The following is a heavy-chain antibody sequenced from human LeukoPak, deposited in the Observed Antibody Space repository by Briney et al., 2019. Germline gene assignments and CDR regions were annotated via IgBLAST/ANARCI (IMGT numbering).Heavy chain of an antibody. CDR1: GFTFSSYW. CDR3: ARSRDIVATITHWYFDL. V-gene: IGHV3-7*01. J-gene: IGHJ2*01. Sequence: PGGSLRLSCAASGFTFSSYWMSWVRQAPGKGLEWVANIKQDGSEKYYVDSVKGRFTISRDNAKNSLYLQTNSLRAEDTAVYYCARSRDIVATITHWYFDLWGRGTLVTVSS. CDR2: IKQDGSEK. D-gene: IGHD5-12*01.